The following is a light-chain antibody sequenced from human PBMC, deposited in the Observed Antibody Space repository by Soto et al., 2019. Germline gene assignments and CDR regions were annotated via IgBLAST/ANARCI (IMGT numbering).Light chain of an antibody. J-gene: IGKJ1*01. CDR1: QSVSSY. V-gene: IGKV3-11*01. CDR2: DAS. CDR3: QQRSNWRQT. Sequence: EIVLTQSPATLSLSPGGIATLSFSASQSVSSYLAWYQQKPGQAPRLLIYDASNRATGNPARFSGSGSGTDFTLTISSLEPEDFAVYYCQQRSNWRQTFGQGTKVDIK.